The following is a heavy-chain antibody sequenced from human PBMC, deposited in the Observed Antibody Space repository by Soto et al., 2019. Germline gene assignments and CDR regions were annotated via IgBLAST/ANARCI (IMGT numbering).Heavy chain of an antibody. CDR3: AKEGYSYGYYFDY. J-gene: IGHJ4*02. D-gene: IGHD5-18*01. Sequence: GGSLRLSCAASGFTFSSYAMSWVGQAPGKGLEWVSVISGSDGSTYYADSVKGRFTISRDNSKNTLYLQMNSLRAEDTAVYYCAKEGYSYGYYFDYWGQGTLVTVSS. CDR2: ISGSDGST. CDR1: GFTFSSYA. V-gene: IGHV3-23*01.